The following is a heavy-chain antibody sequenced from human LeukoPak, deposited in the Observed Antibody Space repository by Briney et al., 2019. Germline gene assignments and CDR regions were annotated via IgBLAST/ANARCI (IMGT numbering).Heavy chain of an antibody. V-gene: IGHV3-21*01. Sequence: TGRSLTPSCALSGFTFTSNSMSWVSQAPREGMGWDSSISSSSSYIYYADSVKGRFTISRDNAKNSLYLQMNSLRAEDTAVYYCARDRHSSGWSGDFDYWGQGTLVTVSS. J-gene: IGHJ4*02. CDR3: ARDRHSSGWSGDFDY. D-gene: IGHD6-19*01. CDR2: ISSSSSYI. CDR1: GFTFTSNS.